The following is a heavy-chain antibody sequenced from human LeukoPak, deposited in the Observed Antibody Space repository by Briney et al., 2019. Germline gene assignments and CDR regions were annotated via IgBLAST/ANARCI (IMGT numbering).Heavy chain of an antibody. V-gene: IGHV3-9*01. J-gene: IGHJ2*01. D-gene: IGHD1-26*01. Sequence: GRSLRLSCAASGFSFYDYAMHWVRQAPGKGLEWVSGVSWNSVAVVYADSVKGRFTISRDNAKNSLYLQMNSLRAEDTALYYCAKDIGVGATRGFDLWGRGTLVTVSS. CDR1: GFSFYDYA. CDR3: AKDIGVGATRGFDL. CDR2: VSWNSVAV.